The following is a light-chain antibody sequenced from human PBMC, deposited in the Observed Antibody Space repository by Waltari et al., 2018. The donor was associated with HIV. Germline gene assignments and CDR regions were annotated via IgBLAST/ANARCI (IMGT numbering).Light chain of an antibody. Sequence: DIQLSQVPSSLSASVGDRVTITCRASRDISNDLAWYQQKPGEVPKLLIYASSTLRSGVPSRCRGSGSGTDFTLTINGLQPEDVASYYCRNDDSAPVAFCQGTRLEI. V-gene: IGKV1-27*01. CDR1: RDISND. CDR2: ASS. J-gene: IGKJ5*01. CDR3: RNDDSAPVA.